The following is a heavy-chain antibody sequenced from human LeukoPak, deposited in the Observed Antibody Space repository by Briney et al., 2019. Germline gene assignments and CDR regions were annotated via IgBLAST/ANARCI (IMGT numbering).Heavy chain of an antibody. J-gene: IGHJ1*01. CDR3: ARDLDDYNALPPFFQH. CDR2: ISGGGSST. CDR1: GFTFSNYA. Sequence: GGSLRLSCAASGFTFSNYAMSWDRQAPGKGLEWVSAISGGGSSTYSADSVKGRFTISRDNSKNTLYLQMNSLRDEDTAVYYCARDLDDYNALPPFFQHWGQGTLVTVSS. V-gene: IGHV3-23*01. D-gene: IGHD5-24*01.